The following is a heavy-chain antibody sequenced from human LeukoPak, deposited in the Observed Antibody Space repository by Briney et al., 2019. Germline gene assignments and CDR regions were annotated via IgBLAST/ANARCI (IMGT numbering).Heavy chain of an antibody. CDR1: GGSISSYY. D-gene: IGHD1-7*01. V-gene: IGHV4-4*07. CDR3: ARDSELGYYYYMDV. Sequence: SETLSLTCTVSGGSISSYYWNWIRQPAGKGLEWIGRMYTSGSTNYNPSLKSRVTMSVDTSKNQFSLKLRSVTAADTAVYYCARDSELGYYYYMDVWGQGTLVTVSS. J-gene: IGHJ6*03. CDR2: MYTSGST.